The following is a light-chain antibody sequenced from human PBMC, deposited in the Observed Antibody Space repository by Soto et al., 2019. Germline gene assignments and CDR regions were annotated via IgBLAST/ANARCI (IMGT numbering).Light chain of an antibody. CDR1: MRDVGAYNL. CDR3: SLYTSENAYV. V-gene: IGLV2-14*01. J-gene: IGLJ1*01. CDR2: EVS. Sequence: QSVLTQPASVSGSAGQSITISCSGTMRDVGAYNLVSWYQQHPGTAPKLMIYEVSKRPSGVPDRFSGSKSGNAASLTISGLQAADEADYYCSLYTSENAYVFGTGTKGTVL.